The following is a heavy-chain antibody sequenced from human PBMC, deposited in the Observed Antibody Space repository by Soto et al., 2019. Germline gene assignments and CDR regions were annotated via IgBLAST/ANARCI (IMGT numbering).Heavy chain of an antibody. CDR3: ARGKGMEENYYYYGMDI. CDR2: INAGTGQT. Sequence: ASVKVSCKASGYTFTSYAMHWVRQAPGQRLEWMGWINAGTGQTRYSQRFQDRVTITRDTSAKTTYMDLTSLRSEDTAVYYCARGKGMEENYYYYGMDIWGQGTTVTVSS. J-gene: IGHJ6*02. CDR1: GYTFTSYA. D-gene: IGHD1-1*01. V-gene: IGHV1-3*01.